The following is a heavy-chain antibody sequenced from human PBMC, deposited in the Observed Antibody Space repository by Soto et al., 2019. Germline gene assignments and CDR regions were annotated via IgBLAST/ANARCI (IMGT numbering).Heavy chain of an antibody. CDR2: VSIGGST. CDR1: GFTFSSYA. D-gene: IGHD2-15*01. V-gene: IGHV3-23*01. J-gene: IGHJ4*02. Sequence: GGSLRLSCAASGFTFSSYAMGWVRQGPGKGLEWVAVVSIGGSTHYADSVRGRFTISRDNSKNTLSLQMNSLTAEDTAVYFCVKRSGAGGHFDYWGQGAMVTVSS. CDR3: VKRSGAGGHFDY.